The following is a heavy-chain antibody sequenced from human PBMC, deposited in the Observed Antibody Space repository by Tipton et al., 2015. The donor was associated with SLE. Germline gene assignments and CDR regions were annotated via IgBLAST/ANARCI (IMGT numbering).Heavy chain of an antibody. Sequence: SLRLSCAASGFTFSSYGMHWVRQAPGKGLEWVAVIWYDGSNKYYADSVKGRFTISRDNSKNTLYLQMNSLRAEDTAVYYCARDLPQSGGDAFNIWGQGTMVTVSS. J-gene: IGHJ3*02. V-gene: IGHV3-30*19. CDR2: IWYDGSNK. D-gene: IGHD3-16*01. CDR3: ARDLPQSGGDAFNI. CDR1: GFTFSSYG.